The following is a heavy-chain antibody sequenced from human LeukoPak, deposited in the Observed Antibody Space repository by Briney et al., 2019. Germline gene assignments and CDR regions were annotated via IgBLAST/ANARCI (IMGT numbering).Heavy chain of an antibody. D-gene: IGHD1-7*01. CDR2: ISDDGSRK. Sequence: GGSLRLSCAASGFTFSSYAMHWVRQAPGKGLEWVAVISDDGSRKYYTDSVKGRFTISRDNSKNTLYLQMNSLRAEGTAVYYCAREAGTGTTDFDYWGQGTQDTVSS. CDR3: AREAGTGTTDFDY. CDR1: GFTFSSYA. J-gene: IGHJ4*02. V-gene: IGHV3-30-3*01.